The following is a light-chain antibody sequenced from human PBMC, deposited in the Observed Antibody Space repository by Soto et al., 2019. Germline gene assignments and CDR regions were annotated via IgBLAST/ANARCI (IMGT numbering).Light chain of an antibody. Sequence: QSVLTQPPSVSGAPGQRVTISCTGSSSNIGAGYDVHWFQQLPGTAPKLLIYSNTNRPSGVPDRFSGSKSAISASLAITGLQAEDEADYYCQSYDRSLSGSVFGGGTKLTVL. V-gene: IGLV1-40*01. CDR3: QSYDRSLSGSV. CDR1: SSNIGAGYD. J-gene: IGLJ3*02. CDR2: SNT.